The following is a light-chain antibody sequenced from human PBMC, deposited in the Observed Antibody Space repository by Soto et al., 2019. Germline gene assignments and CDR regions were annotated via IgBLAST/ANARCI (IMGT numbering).Light chain of an antibody. CDR2: DAS. V-gene: IGKV1-33*01. Sequence: DIQMTQSPSSLSASVGDRVTITCQASQDISNYLNWYQQKPGKAPKLLIYDASNLETGVPSSFSGSGSGTDFTFTISSLQPEDIATYYCQQYDTLLYTFGQGTKLEIK. CDR1: QDISNY. J-gene: IGKJ2*01. CDR3: QQYDTLLYT.